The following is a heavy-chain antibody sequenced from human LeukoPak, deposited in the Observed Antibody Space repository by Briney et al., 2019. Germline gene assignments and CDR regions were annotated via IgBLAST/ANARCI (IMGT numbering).Heavy chain of an antibody. Sequence: GGSLRLSCAASEFTFGSYWMHWVRQAPGKGLVWVSHINSDGSTTTYADSVKGRFTISRDNAKNTLYLQMHSLRAEDMAVYYCARGTNWALDYWGQGTLVTDSS. D-gene: IGHD7-27*01. CDR3: ARGTNWALDY. CDR1: EFTFGSYW. J-gene: IGHJ4*02. V-gene: IGHV3-74*01. CDR2: INSDGSTT.